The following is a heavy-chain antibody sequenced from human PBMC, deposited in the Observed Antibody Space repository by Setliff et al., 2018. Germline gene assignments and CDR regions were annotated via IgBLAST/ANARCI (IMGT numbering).Heavy chain of an antibody. CDR2: ISGYNGNT. CDR3: SRFGLYYEAVYGGGDYYYYGMDV. D-gene: IGHD3-16*01. CDR1: GYTFTSYG. J-gene: IGHJ6*02. V-gene: IGHV1-18*01. Sequence: ASVKVSCKASGYTFTSYGFSWVRQAPGQGLEWMGWISGYNGNTNYAQKVQGRVTMTTDTSTGAIYMELRSLRADDTAVYYCSRFGLYYEAVYGGGDYYYYGMDVWGQGTTVTVSS.